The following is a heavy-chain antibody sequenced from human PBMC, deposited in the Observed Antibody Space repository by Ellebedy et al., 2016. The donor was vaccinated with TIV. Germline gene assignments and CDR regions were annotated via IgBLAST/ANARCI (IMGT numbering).Heavy chain of an antibody. CDR2: VSAYNGDV. V-gene: IGHV1-18*01. D-gene: IGHD3-10*01. J-gene: IGHJ4*02. CDR1: GYTFTNHG. CDR3: ATGRSMIRGFDY. Sequence: AASVKVSCKGSGYTFTNHGITWVRQAPGQGLEWMGWVSAYNGDVKYAQKFQDSVTMTTDTSTSSGYMELRSLRSDDTAVYFCATGRSMIRGFDYWGQGTLVTVSS.